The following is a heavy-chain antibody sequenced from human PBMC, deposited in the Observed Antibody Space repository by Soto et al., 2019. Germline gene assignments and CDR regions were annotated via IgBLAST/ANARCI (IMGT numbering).Heavy chain of an antibody. CDR2: INSGNGNT. Sequence: GASVKVSCKASGYTITSNTMHWVRQAPGQRLEWMGCINSGNGNTKCSQKFQGRVTITEDTSTDTAYMELSSLRSEDTAVYYCATEGATQYYYYGMDVWGQGTTVTVSS. V-gene: IGHV1-3*01. D-gene: IGHD1-26*01. CDR3: ATEGATQYYYYGMDV. CDR1: GYTITSNT. J-gene: IGHJ6*02.